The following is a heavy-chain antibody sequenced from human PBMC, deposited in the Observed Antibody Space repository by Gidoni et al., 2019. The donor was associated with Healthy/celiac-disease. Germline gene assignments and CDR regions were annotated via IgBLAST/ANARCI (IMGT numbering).Heavy chain of an antibody. D-gene: IGHD5-12*01. CDR1: GFTFSSYA. V-gene: IGHV3-30-3*01. CDR3: ARAPYSGYDWGDY. Sequence: QVQLVASGGGVVQPGRSLRLSCAASGFTFSSYAMHWVRQAPGKGLEWVAVISYDGSNKYYADSVKGRFTISRDNSKNTLYLQMNSLRAEDTAVYYCARAPYSGYDWGDYWGQGTLVTVSS. J-gene: IGHJ4*02. CDR2: ISYDGSNK.